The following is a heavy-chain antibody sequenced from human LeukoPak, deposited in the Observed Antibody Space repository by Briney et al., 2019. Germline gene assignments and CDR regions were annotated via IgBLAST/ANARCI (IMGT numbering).Heavy chain of an antibody. Sequence: GASVKVSCKASGGTISSYAISWVRQAPGQGLEWMGGIIPIFGTANYAQKFQGRVTITADESTSTAYMELSSLRSEDTAVYYCARAAYDFWSGYAYWGQGTLVTVSS. CDR1: GGTISSYA. CDR2: IIPIFGTA. CDR3: ARAAYDFWSGYAY. D-gene: IGHD3-3*01. J-gene: IGHJ4*02. V-gene: IGHV1-69*13.